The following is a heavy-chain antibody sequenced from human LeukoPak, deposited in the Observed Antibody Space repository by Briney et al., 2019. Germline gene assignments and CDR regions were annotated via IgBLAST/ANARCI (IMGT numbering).Heavy chain of an antibody. CDR1: GYTFTGYY. V-gene: IGHV1-2*02. CDR3: ARAVEMATVTIDY. J-gene: IGHJ4*02. D-gene: IGHD5-24*01. Sequence: GASVKVSCKASGYTFTGYYMHWVRQAPGQGLEWMGWINPNSGGTSYAQKFQGRVTMTRDTSISTAYMELSRLRSDDTAVYYCARAVEMATVTIDYWGQGTLVTVSS. CDR2: INPNSGGT.